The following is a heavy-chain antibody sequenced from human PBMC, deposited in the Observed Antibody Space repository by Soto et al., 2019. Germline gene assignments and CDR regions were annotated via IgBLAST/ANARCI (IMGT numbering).Heavy chain of an antibody. Sequence: DVQLVESGGVVVQPGGSLRLSCAASGFTFDDYTMHWVRQAPGKGLEWVSLISWDGGSTYYADSVKGRFTISRDNSKNSLYLQMNSLRTEDTALYYCAKDSLPYCSGGSCYFDYWGQGTLVTVSS. J-gene: IGHJ4*02. CDR3: AKDSLPYCSGGSCYFDY. V-gene: IGHV3-43*01. D-gene: IGHD2-15*01. CDR2: ISWDGGST. CDR1: GFTFDDYT.